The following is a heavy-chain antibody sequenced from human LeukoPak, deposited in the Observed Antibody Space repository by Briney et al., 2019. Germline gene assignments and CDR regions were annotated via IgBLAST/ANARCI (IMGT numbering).Heavy chain of an antibody. Sequence: SQTLSLTCAISGDIVSSNTAAWNWIRQSPSRGLEWLGRTLYRSKWYNDYALSMKSRISINPDTSKNQFSLQLNFVTPEDTAVYYCAREVAGTYAFDYWGQGTLVTVSS. J-gene: IGHJ4*02. D-gene: IGHD6-19*01. CDR1: GDIVSSNTAA. CDR3: AREVAGTYAFDY. V-gene: IGHV6-1*01. CDR2: TLYRSKWYN.